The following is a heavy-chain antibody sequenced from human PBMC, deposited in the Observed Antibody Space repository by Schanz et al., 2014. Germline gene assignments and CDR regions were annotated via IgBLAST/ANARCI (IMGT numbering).Heavy chain of an antibody. J-gene: IGHJ4*02. CDR2: ISYDGSKK. V-gene: IGHV3-30*03. Sequence: QVQLVESGGGVVQPGRSLRLSCAASGFMFSSYGMHWVRQAPGKGLEWVGDISYDGSKKSYADSVKGRFTISRDNSKNTLYLQMNSLRPEDTAVYYCARDHATESYYAAGPPIGYWGQGTLLTVSS. CDR3: ARDHATESYYAAGPPIGY. CDR1: GFMFSSYG. D-gene: IGHD1-26*01.